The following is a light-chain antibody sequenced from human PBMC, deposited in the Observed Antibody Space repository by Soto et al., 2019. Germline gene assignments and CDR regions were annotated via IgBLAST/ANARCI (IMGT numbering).Light chain of an antibody. CDR2: TAS. CDR1: QSISSY. Sequence: DIQMTQSPSSLSASVGDRVTITCRASQSISSYLNWFQQKPGKAPKLLIYTASSLQSGVPSRFSGSGSGTDFTLTISSLQPEDFATYYCQQSSITPFTFGPGTKVDIK. V-gene: IGKV1-39*01. J-gene: IGKJ3*01. CDR3: QQSSITPFT.